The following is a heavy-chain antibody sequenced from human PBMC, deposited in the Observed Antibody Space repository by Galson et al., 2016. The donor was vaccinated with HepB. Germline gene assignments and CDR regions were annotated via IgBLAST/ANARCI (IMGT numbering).Heavy chain of an antibody. CDR3: ANTRQRLARGDAFDI. CDR2: VSYEGSNK. Sequence: SLRLSCAASGFTFSNYGIHWVRQAPGKGLEWVAVVSYEGSNKYYADSVKGRFTISRDNSKNTLYLQMNSLRAEDTGVYYCANTRQRLARGDAFDIWGQGTMVTVSS. D-gene: IGHD6-25*01. CDR1: GFTFSNYG. V-gene: IGHV3-30*18. J-gene: IGHJ3*02.